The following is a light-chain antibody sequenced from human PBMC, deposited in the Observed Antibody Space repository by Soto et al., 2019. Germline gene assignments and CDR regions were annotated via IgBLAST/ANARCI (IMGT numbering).Light chain of an antibody. J-gene: IGLJ2*01. Sequence: QSVLTQPASVSGSPGQSITISCTGTSSDVGAYNYVSWYQQHPGKAPKLMIYEVSNRPSGVSNRFSGSKSGNTASLSISGLQAEDEADYYCCSYAGTYTEVFGGGTKVTVL. CDR3: CSYAGTYTEV. V-gene: IGLV2-14*01. CDR2: EVS. CDR1: SSDVGAYNY.